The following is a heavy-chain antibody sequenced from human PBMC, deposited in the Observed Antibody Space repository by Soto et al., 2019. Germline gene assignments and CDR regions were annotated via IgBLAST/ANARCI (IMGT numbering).Heavy chain of an antibody. D-gene: IGHD3-16*01. CDR3: ARLIGNSWLDS. CDR2: TYYRSKWSN. Sequence: PSQTLSLTCAFSGDSVSSNRATWDWITQSPSRGLECLGRTYYRSKWSNDYAVSVKGRITINPDTSNNQFSLHLNSVTPDDTVVYYCARLIGNSWLDSWGQGTLVTVSS. V-gene: IGHV6-1*01. CDR1: GDSVSSNRAT. J-gene: IGHJ5*01.